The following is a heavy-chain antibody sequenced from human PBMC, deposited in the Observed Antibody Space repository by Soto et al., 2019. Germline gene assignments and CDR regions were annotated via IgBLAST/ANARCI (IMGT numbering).Heavy chain of an antibody. J-gene: IGHJ4*02. CDR2: IYWDDSK. CDR1: GFSLSTSGVG. Sequence: QITLKESGPTLVRPTQTLTLTCAFSGFSLSTSGVGVGWIRQPPGKALEWLAVIYWDDSKHYSPSLRSRLTIPKDTSKNQVVLTMTNMDPMDTATYYCAHKGPEDWPLDYWGQGTLVTVSS. D-gene: IGHD3-9*01. CDR3: AHKGPEDWPLDY. V-gene: IGHV2-5*02.